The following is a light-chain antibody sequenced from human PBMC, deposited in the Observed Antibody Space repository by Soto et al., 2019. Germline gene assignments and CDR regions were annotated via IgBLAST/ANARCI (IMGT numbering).Light chain of an antibody. J-gene: IGKJ2*01. V-gene: IGKV4-1*01. Sequence: VLTQSPSSLAVSLGERATVNCRSSQSVLDNSTNKSYLAWYQKKPGHPPKLLVHWASVREAGVPDRFSGGGSGTDFTLTISSLQAEDVAVHYCHQYYTTPQTFGQGTQLEIK. CDR2: WAS. CDR1: QSVLDNSTNKSY. CDR3: HQYYTTPQT.